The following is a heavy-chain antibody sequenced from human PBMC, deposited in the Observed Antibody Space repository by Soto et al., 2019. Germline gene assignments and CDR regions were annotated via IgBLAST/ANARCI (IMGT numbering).Heavy chain of an antibody. D-gene: IGHD4-17*01. V-gene: IGHV1-69*01. CDR1: GGTFSSYA. CDR2: IIPIFGTA. J-gene: IGHJ2*01. Sequence: QVQLVQSGAEVKKPGSSVKVSCKASGGTFSSYAISWVRQAPGQGLEWMGGIIPIFGTANYAQKFQGRVTITADESTSTAYMELSSLRSEDTAVYYCVREVEGSWVTTPSGTDWYFDLWGRGTLVTVSS. CDR3: VREVEGSWVTTPSGTDWYFDL.